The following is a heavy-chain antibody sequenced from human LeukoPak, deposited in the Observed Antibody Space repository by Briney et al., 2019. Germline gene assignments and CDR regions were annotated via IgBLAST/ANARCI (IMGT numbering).Heavy chain of an antibody. CDR3: ATQKLWEGWEPRGYAFDI. D-gene: IGHD1-26*01. Sequence: HTGGSLRLSCAASGFTFSSYGMHWVRQAPGKGLEWVAVISYDGSNKYYADSVKGRFTISRDNSKNTLYLQMNSLRAEDTALYYCATQKLWEGWEPRGYAFDIWGQGTRVTVFS. CDR1: GFTFSSYG. CDR2: ISYDGSNK. V-gene: IGHV3-30*19. J-gene: IGHJ3*02.